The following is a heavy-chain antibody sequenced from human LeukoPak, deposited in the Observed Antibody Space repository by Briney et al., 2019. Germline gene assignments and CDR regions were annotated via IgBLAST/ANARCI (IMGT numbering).Heavy chain of an antibody. CDR2: ISGSSGII. D-gene: IGHD6-19*01. J-gene: IGHJ4*02. CDR1: GFTFNTYT. Sequence: QSGGSLRLSCAASGFTFNTYTMNWVRQAPGKGLEWVSYISGSSGIIDYADSVRGRFTISRDNAKNSLYLQMNSLRAEDTAVYYCARWYSSGWYSDYWGQGTLVTVSS. V-gene: IGHV3-48*01. CDR3: ARWYSSGWYSDY.